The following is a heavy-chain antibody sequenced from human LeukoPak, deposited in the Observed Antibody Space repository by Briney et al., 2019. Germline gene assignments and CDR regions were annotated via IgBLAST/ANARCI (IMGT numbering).Heavy chain of an antibody. J-gene: IGHJ4*02. CDR3: ARLARRPGDYFDY. V-gene: IGHV4-39*01. CDR1: GGSICSSSYY. Sequence: PSETLSLTCTVSGGSICSSSYYWGWSRQPPGKGLGWIGSIYYSGSTYYNPSLKSRVTISVDTSKNQFSLKLSSVTAADTAVYYCARLARRPGDYFDYWGQGTLVTVSS. CDR2: IYYSGST.